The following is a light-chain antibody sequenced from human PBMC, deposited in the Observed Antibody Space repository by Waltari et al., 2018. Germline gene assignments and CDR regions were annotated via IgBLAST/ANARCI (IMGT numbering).Light chain of an antibody. Sequence: SYELTQPPSVSVSPGQTARITCSGDALPKQYSYWSQQKPGQAPVLVIYKDSERPSGIPERFSGSSSGTTVTLTISGVQAEDEADYYCQSADSSGTYQVFGGGTKLTVL. V-gene: IGLV3-25*03. CDR1: ALPKQY. J-gene: IGLJ3*02. CDR3: QSADSSGTYQV. CDR2: KDS.